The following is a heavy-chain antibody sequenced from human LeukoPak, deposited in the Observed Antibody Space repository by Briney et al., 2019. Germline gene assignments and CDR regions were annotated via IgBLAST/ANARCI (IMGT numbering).Heavy chain of an antibody. CDR1: GFTFSSYE. V-gene: IGHV3-21*01. CDR2: ISSSSSYI. J-gene: IGHJ4*02. D-gene: IGHD6-19*01. CDR3: ARDGDSSGWFDY. Sequence: GGSLRLSCAASGFTFSSYEMNWVRQAPGKGLEWVSSISSSSSYIYYADSVKGRFTISRDNAKNSLYLQMNSLRAEDTAVHYCARDGDSSGWFDYWGQGTLVTVSS.